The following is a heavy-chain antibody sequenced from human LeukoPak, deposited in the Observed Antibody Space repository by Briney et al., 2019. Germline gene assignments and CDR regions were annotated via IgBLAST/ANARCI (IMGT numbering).Heavy chain of an antibody. CDR3: ARGRGRWLQLNNWFDP. J-gene: IGHJ5*02. Sequence: ASVKVSCKASGYTFTNFYIHWVRQAPGQGLEWMGWINPNSGDTRSLQQFQGRVTMTRDTSISTAYMELSRLRSDDTAVYYCARGRGRWLQLNNWFDPWGQGTLVTVSS. CDR2: INPNSGDT. V-gene: IGHV1-2*02. CDR1: GYTFTNFY. D-gene: IGHD5-24*01.